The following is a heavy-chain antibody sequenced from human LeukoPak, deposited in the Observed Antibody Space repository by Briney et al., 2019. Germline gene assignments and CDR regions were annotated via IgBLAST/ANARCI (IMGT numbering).Heavy chain of an antibody. CDR3: ARFPERCTNGVCYSFDY. CDR1: GGTFSSYA. Sequence: GASVKVSCKASGGTFSSYAISWVRQAPGQGLEWMGGIIPIFGTANYAQKFQGRVTITADESTSTAYMELSSLRSEDTAVYYCARFPERCTNGVCYSFDYWGQGTLVTVSS. CDR2: IIPIFGTA. V-gene: IGHV1-69*13. D-gene: IGHD2-8*01. J-gene: IGHJ4*02.